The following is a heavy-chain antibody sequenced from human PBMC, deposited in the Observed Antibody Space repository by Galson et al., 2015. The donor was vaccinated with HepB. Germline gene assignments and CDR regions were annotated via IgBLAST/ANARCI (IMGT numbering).Heavy chain of an antibody. CDR1: GFTFSGSA. CDR3: LRLGDLSGYSSS. Sequence: SLRLSCAASGFTFSGSAIHWVRQASGKGPERAGRIRSKASDYATAYAASLKGRFTIPRDDSKNTAYLHMNSLKTEDTAVYYCLRLGDLSGYSSSWGQGTLVTVSS. J-gene: IGHJ4*02. CDR2: IRSKASDYAT. D-gene: IGHD6-13*01. V-gene: IGHV3-73*01.